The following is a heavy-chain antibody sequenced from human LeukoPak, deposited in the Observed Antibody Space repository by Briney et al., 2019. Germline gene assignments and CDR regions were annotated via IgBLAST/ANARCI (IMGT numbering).Heavy chain of an antibody. CDR2: ISSSGSTI. D-gene: IGHD3-22*01. J-gene: IGHJ3*02. V-gene: IGHV3-48*03. Sequence: GGSLRLSCAASGFTFSSYEMNWVRQAPGKGLEWVSYISSSGSTIYYADSVKGRFTISRDNAKNSLYLQMNSLRAEDTAVYYCAREGGTYYYDSSGYHSGAFDIWGQGTMVTVSS. CDR1: GFTFSSYE. CDR3: AREGGTYYYDSSGYHSGAFDI.